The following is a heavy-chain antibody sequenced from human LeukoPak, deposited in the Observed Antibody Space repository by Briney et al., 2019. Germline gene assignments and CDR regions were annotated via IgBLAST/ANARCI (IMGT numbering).Heavy chain of an antibody. CDR3: AKASALIVVVSKHFDY. V-gene: IGHV3-23*01. CDR1: GFTFSSYA. J-gene: IGHJ4*02. D-gene: IGHD3-22*01. Sequence: GSLRLSCAASGFTFSSYAMSWVRQAPGKGLEWVSAISGSGGSTYYADSVKGRFTISRDNSKNTLYLQMNSLRAEDTAVYYCAKASALIVVVSKHFDYWGQGTLVTVSS. CDR2: ISGSGGST.